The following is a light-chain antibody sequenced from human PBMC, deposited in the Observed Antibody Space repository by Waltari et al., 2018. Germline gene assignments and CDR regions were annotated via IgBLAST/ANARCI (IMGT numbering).Light chain of an antibody. CDR2: GVN. V-gene: IGLV1-40*01. CDR1: RSHVGAGYD. J-gene: IGLJ2*01. CDR3: QSYDTSLSVV. Sequence: QSVLTPPPSASGAPGQRVTIPCNGGRSHVGAGYDVPWYRQLPGKAPERLIHGVNNRPSGVPDRFFGSLSGTSASLAITGLQAEDEADYYCQSYDTSLSVVFGGGTKLTV.